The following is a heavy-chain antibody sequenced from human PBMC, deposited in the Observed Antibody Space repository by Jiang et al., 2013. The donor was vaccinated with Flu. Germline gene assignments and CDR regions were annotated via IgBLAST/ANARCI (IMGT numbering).Heavy chain of an antibody. Sequence: SGAEVKKPGASVKVSCKASGYTFTSYYMHWVRQAPGQGLEWMGIINPSVGSTSYTQKFQGRVTMTRDTSTSTVYMELSSLRSEDTAVYYCARDYLEVVVARSDAFDIWGQGTMVTVSS. CDR3: ARDYLEVVVARSDAFDI. CDR1: GYTFTSYY. D-gene: IGHD2-15*01. V-gene: IGHV1-46*01. CDR2: INPSVGST. J-gene: IGHJ3*02.